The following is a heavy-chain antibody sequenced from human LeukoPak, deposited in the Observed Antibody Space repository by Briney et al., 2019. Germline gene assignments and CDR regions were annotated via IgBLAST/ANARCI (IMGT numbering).Heavy chain of an antibody. D-gene: IGHD2-8*02. J-gene: IGHJ4*02. CDR3: ASPSQDTGAYYYFDF. Sequence: ASVKVSCKTSGYTFTSYYMHWVRQAPGQGLEWMGWINPKSGYTKYEQKFQGRVTMTRDTSISTAYMELSRLRSDDTAVYYCASPSQDTGAYYYFDFWGQGTLVTVSS. CDR1: GYTFTSYY. CDR2: INPKSGYT. V-gene: IGHV1-2*02.